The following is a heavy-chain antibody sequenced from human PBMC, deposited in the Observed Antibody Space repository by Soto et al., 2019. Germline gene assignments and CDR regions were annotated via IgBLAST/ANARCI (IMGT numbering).Heavy chain of an antibody. J-gene: IGHJ6*02. D-gene: IGHD3-3*01. V-gene: IGHV4-34*01. Sequence: NPSETLSLTCAVYGGSFSGYYWSWIRQPPGKGLEWIGEINHSGSTNYNPSLKSRVTISVDTSKNQFSLKLSSVTAADTAVYYCARGLYDFWSGYHTRGMDVWGQGTTVTVSS. CDR2: INHSGST. CDR3: ARGLYDFWSGYHTRGMDV. CDR1: GGSFSGYY.